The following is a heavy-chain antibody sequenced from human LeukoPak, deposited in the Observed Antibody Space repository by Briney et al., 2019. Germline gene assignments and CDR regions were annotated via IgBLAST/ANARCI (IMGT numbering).Heavy chain of an antibody. CDR2: IIPIFGTA. J-gene: IGHJ5*02. Sequence: SVKVSCKASGGTFSRYAISWVRQAPGQGLEWMGGIIPIFGTANYAQKFQGRVTITADESTSTAYMELSSLRSEDTAVYYCARDASRDYYDSSGYYPWGQGTLVTVSS. CDR1: GGTFSRYA. CDR3: ARDASRDYYDSSGYYP. V-gene: IGHV1-69*13. D-gene: IGHD3-22*01.